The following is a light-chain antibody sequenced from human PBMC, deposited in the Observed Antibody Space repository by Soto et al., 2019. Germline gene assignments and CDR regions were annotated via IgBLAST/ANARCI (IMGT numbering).Light chain of an antibody. Sequence: QSALTQPASVSGSPGQSITISCTGTSSDVGGYKYVSWYQQHPGKAPKLIIYEVSNRPSGVSNRFFGSKSCNTASLTISGLQAEDENDYCCNSFTSSSTYVFGTGTKLTVL. CDR2: EVS. J-gene: IGLJ1*01. CDR3: NSFTSSSTYV. CDR1: SSDVGGYKY. V-gene: IGLV2-14*01.